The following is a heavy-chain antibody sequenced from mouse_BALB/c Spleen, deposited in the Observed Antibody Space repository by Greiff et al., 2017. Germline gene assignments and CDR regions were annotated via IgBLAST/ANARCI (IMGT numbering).Heavy chain of an antibody. CDR1: GYTFTSYW. V-gene: IGHV1-7*01. CDR3: ARSKSRRYDVRGYYAMDY. CDR2: INPSTGYT. D-gene: IGHD2-14*01. J-gene: IGHJ4*01. Sequence: RQESGAELAKPGASVKMSCKASGYTFTSYWMHWVKKRPGQGLEWIGYINPSTGYTEYNQKFKDKATLTADKSSSTAYMQLSSLTSEDSAVYYCARSKSRRYDVRGYYAMDYWGQGTSVTVSS.